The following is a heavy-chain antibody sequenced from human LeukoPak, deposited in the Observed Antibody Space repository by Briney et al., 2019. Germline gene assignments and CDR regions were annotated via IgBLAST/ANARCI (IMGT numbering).Heavy chain of an antibody. CDR1: GFIFDDYA. D-gene: IGHD6-19*01. CDR3: AKDGSRGYSSTGYYMDV. J-gene: IGHJ6*03. CDR2: IVLDGEST. V-gene: IGHV3-43D*04. Sequence: TGXSLRLSCAASGFIFDDYAMHWVRQAPGKGLEWVALIVLDGESTYAASVRGRFIISRDNSDNSLYLQMNNLKAEDTAIYYCAKDGSRGYSSTGYYMDVWGKGTTVIVSS.